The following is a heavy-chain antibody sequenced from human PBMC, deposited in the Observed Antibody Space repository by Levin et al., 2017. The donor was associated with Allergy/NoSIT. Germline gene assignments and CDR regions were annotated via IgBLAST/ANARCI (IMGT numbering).Heavy chain of an antibody. Sequence: SQTLSLTCAVYGGSFSGYYWSWIRQPPGKGLEWIGEINHSGSTNYNPSLKSRVTISVDTSKNQFSLKLSSVTAADTAVYYCARGFAGYGSGSLSAFDIWGQGTMVTVSS. CDR1: GGSFSGYY. CDR3: ARGFAGYGSGSLSAFDI. D-gene: IGHD3-10*01. V-gene: IGHV4-34*01. J-gene: IGHJ3*02. CDR2: INHSGST.